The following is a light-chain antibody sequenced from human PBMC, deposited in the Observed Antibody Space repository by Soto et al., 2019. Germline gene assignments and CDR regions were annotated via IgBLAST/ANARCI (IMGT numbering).Light chain of an antibody. CDR1: QSISSN. V-gene: IGKV1-39*01. CDR3: LQSYNTPPT. Sequence: DIQMTQSPSSLSASVGDRVTITCRASQSISSNLNWYQHKPAKAPKLLIYGASSFQGGAPPRFSGSGSGTDFTLTITSLQPEDFATYFCLQSYNTPPTFGQGTRVET. CDR2: GAS. J-gene: IGKJ1*01.